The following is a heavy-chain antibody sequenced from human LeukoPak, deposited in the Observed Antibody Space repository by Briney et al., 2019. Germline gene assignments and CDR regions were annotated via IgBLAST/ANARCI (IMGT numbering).Heavy chain of an antibody. CDR2: ISAYNGNT. CDR3: ARWVATISWGSPHFDY. D-gene: IGHD5-24*01. J-gene: IGHJ4*02. V-gene: IGHV1-18*01. Sequence: ASVKVSCKASGYTFTTYGISWVRQAPGQGLEWMGWISAYNGNTNYAQKLQGRVTMTTDTSTSTAYMELRSLRSDDTAVYYCARWVATISWGSPHFDYWGQGTLVTVSS. CDR1: GYTFTTYG.